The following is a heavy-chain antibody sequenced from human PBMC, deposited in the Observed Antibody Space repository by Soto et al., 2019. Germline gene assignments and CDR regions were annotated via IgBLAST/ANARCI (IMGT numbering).Heavy chain of an antibody. CDR3: ARVFGVVLNWFDP. V-gene: IGHV1-69*01. D-gene: IGHD3-3*01. CDR1: GGTFSSYA. J-gene: IGHJ5*02. Sequence: QVQLVQSGAEVKKPGSSVKVSCKASGGTFSSYAISWVRQAPGQGLEWMGGTIPIFGTANYAQKFQGRVTITANESTNTAYMELRSLRSEDTAVYYCARVFGVVLNWFDPWGQGTLVTVSS. CDR2: TIPIFGTA.